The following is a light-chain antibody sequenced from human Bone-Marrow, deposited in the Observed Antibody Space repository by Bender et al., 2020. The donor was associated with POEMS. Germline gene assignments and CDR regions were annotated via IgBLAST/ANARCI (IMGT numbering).Light chain of an antibody. V-gene: IGLV2-23*02. J-gene: IGLJ1*01. CDR3: CSYTSSVTYL. CDR1: SNDIGSYAL. CDR2: GVT. Sequence: QSALAQPPSVSGSPGQSITISCTGTSNDIGSYALVSWYQQHPDKAPKLTIYGVTERTSGVSYRFSGSRSGNTASLTISGLQPDDEADYFCCSYTSSVTYLFGSGTKVTVI.